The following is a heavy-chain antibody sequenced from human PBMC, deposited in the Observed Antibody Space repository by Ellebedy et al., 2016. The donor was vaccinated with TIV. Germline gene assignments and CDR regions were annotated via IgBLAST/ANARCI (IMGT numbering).Heavy chain of an antibody. V-gene: IGHV4-61*02. CDR1: GGSVSSGSYY. D-gene: IGHD3-22*01. CDR3: ARDGSYFYDNSGYYGRIYYYYGMDV. Sequence: LRLSCTVSGGSVSSGSYYWSWIRQPAGKGLEWIGRIYTSGSTNYNPSLRSRVTMSVDKSKSQFSMKLSSVTAADTAVYYCARDGSYFYDNSGYYGRIYYYYGMDVWGQGTTVTVSS. CDR2: IYTSGST. J-gene: IGHJ6*02.